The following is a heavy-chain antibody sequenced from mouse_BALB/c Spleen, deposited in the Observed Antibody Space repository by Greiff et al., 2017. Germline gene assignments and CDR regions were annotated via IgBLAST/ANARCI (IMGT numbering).Heavy chain of an antibody. V-gene: IGHV14-1*02. J-gene: IGHJ2*01. Sequence: EVQLQESGAELVRPGALVKLSCKASGFNIKDYYMHWVKQRPEQGLEWIGWIDPENGNTIYDPKFQGKASITADTSSNTAYLQLSSLTSEDTAVYYCARLKGKNYFDYWGQGTTLTVSS. CDR2: IDPENGNT. CDR3: ARLKGKNYFDY. CDR1: GFNIKDYY.